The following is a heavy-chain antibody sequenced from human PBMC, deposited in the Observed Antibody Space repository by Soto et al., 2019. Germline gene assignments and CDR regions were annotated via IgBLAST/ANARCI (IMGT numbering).Heavy chain of an antibody. V-gene: IGHV3-21*04. CDR2: IGTSGSYI. CDR1: GFIFSRYS. Sequence: GGSLRLSCAFSGFIFSRYSMNWVRQAPGKGLEWVSSIGTSGSYIYYTDSVKGRFTISRDNSGNTLFLHMDSLRADDTAVYYCAKDPNGDYVGAFDSWGQGTLVTVSS. CDR3: AKDPNGDYVGAFDS. D-gene: IGHD4-17*01. J-gene: IGHJ4*02.